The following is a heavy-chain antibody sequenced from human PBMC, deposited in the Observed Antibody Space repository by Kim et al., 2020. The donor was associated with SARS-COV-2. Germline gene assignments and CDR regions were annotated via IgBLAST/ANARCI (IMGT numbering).Heavy chain of an antibody. CDR2: ISSSGSTI. J-gene: IGHJ3*02. CDR3: ARDHSVWGSTSLNAFDI. CDR1: GFTFSSYE. V-gene: IGHV3-48*03. Sequence: GGSLRLSCAASGFTFSSYEMNWVRQAPGKGLEWVSYISSSGSTIYYADSVKGRFTISRDNAKNSLYLQMNSLRAEDTAVYYCARDHSVWGSTSLNAFDIWGQGTMVTLSS. D-gene: IGHD2-2*01.